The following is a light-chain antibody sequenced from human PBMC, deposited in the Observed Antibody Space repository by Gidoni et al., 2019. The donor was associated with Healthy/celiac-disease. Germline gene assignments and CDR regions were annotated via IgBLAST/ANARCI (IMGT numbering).Light chain of an antibody. CDR1: QSVSSY. CDR3: QQRSNWLT. Sequence: EVVINQAPATLSLSPGERATLSCRASQSVSSYLAWYQQKPGQAPRLLIYDASNRATGIPARFSGSGSGTDFTLTISSLEPEDFAVYYCQQRSNWLTFGEGTKVEIK. V-gene: IGKV3-11*01. J-gene: IGKJ1*01. CDR2: DAS.